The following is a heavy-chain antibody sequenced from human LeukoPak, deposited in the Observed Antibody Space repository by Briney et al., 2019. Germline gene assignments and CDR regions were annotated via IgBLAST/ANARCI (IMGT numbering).Heavy chain of an antibody. CDR2: INTNTGDP. J-gene: IGHJ5*02. CDR3: ARDKTGSGWYNWFDP. CDR1: GYTFTSYA. Sequence: ASVKVSCKASGYTFTSYAMNWVRQAPGQGLEWMGWINTNTGDPTYAQGFTGRFVFSLDTSVSTAYLQISSLKAEDTAVYYCARDKTGSGWYNWFDPWGQGTLVTVSS. D-gene: IGHD6-19*01. V-gene: IGHV7-4-1*02.